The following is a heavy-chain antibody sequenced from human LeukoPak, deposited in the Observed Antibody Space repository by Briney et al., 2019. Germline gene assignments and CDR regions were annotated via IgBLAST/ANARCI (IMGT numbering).Heavy chain of an antibody. Sequence: GGSLTISLKGSGYSFTRYWIGWGRQMPGKGLGWVGIIYPGDSDTRYSPSFQGQVTISADKSISTAYLQWSSLKASDTAMYYCARRAQYDGYYMDVWGKGTTVTVSS. J-gene: IGHJ6*03. D-gene: IGHD3-16*01. V-gene: IGHV5-51*01. CDR2: IYPGDSDT. CDR1: GYSFTRYW. CDR3: ARRAQYDGYYMDV.